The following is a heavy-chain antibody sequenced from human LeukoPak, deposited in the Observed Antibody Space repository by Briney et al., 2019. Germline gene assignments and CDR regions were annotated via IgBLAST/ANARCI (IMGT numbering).Heavy chain of an antibody. CDR3: ARDAYDFLTGRYSGSGGDS. V-gene: IGHV1-18*01. CDR1: GYTFTSYG. J-gene: IGHJ4*02. CDR2: ISGYNGNT. Sequence: ASVKVSCKASGYTFTSYGISWVRQAPGQGLEWVGWISGYNGNTKYAQKFKGRVIMTTDTSTRMGYMELRSLRSDDTAVYYCARDAYDFLTGRYSGSGGDSWGQGTLVTVSS. D-gene: IGHD3-9*01.